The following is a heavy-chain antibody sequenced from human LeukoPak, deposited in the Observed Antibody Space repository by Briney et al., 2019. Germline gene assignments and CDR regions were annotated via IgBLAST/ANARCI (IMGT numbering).Heavy chain of an antibody. CDR3: AKSLRFEDYTNLPFDY. J-gene: IGHJ4*02. CDR2: ISRTGGNT. D-gene: IGHD3-10*01. V-gene: IGHV3-23*01. Sequence: PGGSLRLSCAASGFTFSNYAMGWVRQAPGKGLEWVSSISRTGGNTYYSDSVKGRFTISRDNSKNTLYLQMYGLRAYDTAVYYCAKSLRFEDYTNLPFDYWGQGSLVTVSS. CDR1: GFTFSNYA.